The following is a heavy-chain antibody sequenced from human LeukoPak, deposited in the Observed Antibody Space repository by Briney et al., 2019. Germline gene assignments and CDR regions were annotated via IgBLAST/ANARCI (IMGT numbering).Heavy chain of an antibody. CDR3: ARSADYLYFDL. V-gene: IGHV3-48*03. CDR2: ISSSGSTI. CDR1: GFTFSNYD. J-gene: IGHJ2*01. Sequence: GGSLRLSCAASGFTFSNYDMNWVRQAPGKGLEWVSYISSSGSTIYYADSVKGRFTISRDNAKNSLYLQMNSLRAEDTAVYYCARSADYLYFDLWGRGTLVTVSS.